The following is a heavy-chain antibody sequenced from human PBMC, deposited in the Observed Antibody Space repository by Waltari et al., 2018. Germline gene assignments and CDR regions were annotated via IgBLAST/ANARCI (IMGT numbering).Heavy chain of an antibody. CDR3: ARDHVFRGDFWSGYYDS. CDR1: GFTFRSYW. V-gene: IGHV3-7*01. CDR2: IKQDGSET. D-gene: IGHD3-3*01. J-gene: IGHJ4*02. Sequence: EVQLEESGGGLVQPGGSLRLSCAASGFTFRSYWMTWVRQAPGKGLEWVANIKQDGSETYCADSLKGRFTISRDNAKNSLYLQMNSLRAEDTALYYCARDHVFRGDFWSGYYDSWGQGTLVTVSS.